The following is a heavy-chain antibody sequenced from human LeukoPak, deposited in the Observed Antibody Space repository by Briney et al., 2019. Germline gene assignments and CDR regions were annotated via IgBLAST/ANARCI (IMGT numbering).Heavy chain of an antibody. Sequence: SETLSLTCAVYGGSFSGYYWSWIRQPPGKGLEWIGEINHSGSTNYNPSLKSQVTISVDTSENQYSLKLSSVAAADTAVYYCARRPLGATFDYWGQGTLVTVSS. V-gene: IGHV4-34*01. D-gene: IGHD1-26*01. CDR2: INHSGST. J-gene: IGHJ4*02. CDR1: GGSFSGYY. CDR3: ARRPLGATFDY.